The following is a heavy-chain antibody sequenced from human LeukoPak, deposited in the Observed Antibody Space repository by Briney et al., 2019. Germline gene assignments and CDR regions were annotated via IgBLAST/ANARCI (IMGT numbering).Heavy chain of an antibody. CDR1: GFTFSRFA. V-gene: IGHV3-23*01. CDR3: AKDLPLFTMIVVDRMSGDY. CDR2: ISGSGGST. D-gene: IGHD3-22*01. J-gene: IGHJ4*02. Sequence: GGSLRLSCAASGFTFSRFAMSWVRQAPGKGLEWVSAISGSGGSTYYADSVKGRFTISRDNSKNTLYLQMNSLRAEDTAVYYCAKDLPLFTMIVVDRMSGDYWGQGTLVTVSS.